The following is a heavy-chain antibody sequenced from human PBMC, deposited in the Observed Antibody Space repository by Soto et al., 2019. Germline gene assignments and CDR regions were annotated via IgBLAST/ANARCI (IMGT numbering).Heavy chain of an antibody. J-gene: IGHJ3*02. D-gene: IGHD2-8*01. V-gene: IGHV3-73*01. CDR2: IRSKANSYAT. Sequence: GGSLRLSCAASGFTFSGSAMHWVRQASGKGLEWVGRIRSKANSYATAYAASVKGRFTISRDDSKNTAYLQMNSLKTEDTAVYYCTGPCTNGVCYRGPTDAFDIWGQGTMVTVSS. CDR3: TGPCTNGVCYRGPTDAFDI. CDR1: GFTFSGSA.